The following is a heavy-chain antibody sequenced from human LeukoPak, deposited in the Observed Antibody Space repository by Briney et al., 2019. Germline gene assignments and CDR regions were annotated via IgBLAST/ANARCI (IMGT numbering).Heavy chain of an antibody. CDR2: INPNSGGT. CDR1: EYTFTGYY. Sequence: ASVKVSCRASEYTFTGYYMHWVRQAPGQGLEWMGWINPNSGGTNYAQKFQGRVTMTRDTSISTAYMELSRLRSEDTAVYYCAGGHNWNEWEGTWFDPWGQGTLVTVSS. V-gene: IGHV1-2*02. CDR3: AGGHNWNEWEGTWFDP. J-gene: IGHJ5*02. D-gene: IGHD1-1*01.